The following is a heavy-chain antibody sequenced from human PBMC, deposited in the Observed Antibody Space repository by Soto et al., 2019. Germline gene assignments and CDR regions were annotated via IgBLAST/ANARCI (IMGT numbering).Heavy chain of an antibody. V-gene: IGHV1-8*01. CDR3: ARGLRGDIVLVPAAMRDYGMDV. CDR1: GYTFTSYD. CDR2: MNPNSGNT. J-gene: IGHJ6*02. Sequence: QVQLVQSGAEVKKPGASVKVSCKASGYTFTSYDINWVRQATGQGLEWMGWMNPNSGNTGYAQKFQGRVTMTRNTSISTAYMELSSLRSEDTAVYYCARGLRGDIVLVPAAMRDYGMDVWGQGTTVTVSS. D-gene: IGHD2-2*01.